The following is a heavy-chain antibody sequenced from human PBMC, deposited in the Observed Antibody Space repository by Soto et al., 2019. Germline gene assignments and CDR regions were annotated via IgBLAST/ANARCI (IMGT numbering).Heavy chain of an antibody. V-gene: IGHV3-7*03. CDR1: GFTFSNYW. CDR3: ARDWGGLGY. D-gene: IGHD3-10*01. J-gene: IGHJ4*02. Sequence: GGSLRLSCAASGFTFSNYWMTWVRQAPGKGLEWVANIVKDGNEKSYVDSVKGRFTISRDNAKNSLYLEMNNLRVEDTAVYYCARDWGGLGYWGQGTLVTVSS. CDR2: IVKDGNEK.